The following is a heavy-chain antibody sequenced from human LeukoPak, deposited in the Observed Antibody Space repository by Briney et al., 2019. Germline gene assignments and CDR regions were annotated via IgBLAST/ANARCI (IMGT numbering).Heavy chain of an antibody. Sequence: SETLSLTCAVYGGSFSGYYSSWIRQSPGKGLEWIAEIDHRGDTNYNPSVKSRVTISVDTSKNQFSLKVRSLSAADTAVYYCARGATISETGYFDFWGPGTLVTVSS. D-gene: IGHD5-24*01. V-gene: IGHV4-34*01. J-gene: IGHJ4*03. CDR3: ARGATISETGYFDF. CDR2: IDHRGDT. CDR1: GGSFSGYY.